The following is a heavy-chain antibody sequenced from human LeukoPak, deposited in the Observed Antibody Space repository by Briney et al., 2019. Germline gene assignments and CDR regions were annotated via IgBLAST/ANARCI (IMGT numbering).Heavy chain of an antibody. D-gene: IGHD1-20*01. J-gene: IGHJ4*02. V-gene: IGHV3-9*01. Sequence: PGRSLRLSCAASGFTFDDYAMHWVRQAPGKGLEWVSGISWNSGSIGYADSVKGRFTISRDNAKNSLYLQMNSLRAEDTALYYCAPLTGTTSGVDYWGRGTLVTVSS. CDR3: APLTGTTSGVDY. CDR1: GFTFDDYA. CDR2: ISWNSGSI.